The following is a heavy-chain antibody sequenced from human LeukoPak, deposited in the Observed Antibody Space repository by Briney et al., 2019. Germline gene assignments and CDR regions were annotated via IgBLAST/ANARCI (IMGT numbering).Heavy chain of an antibody. CDR1: GVTFSTYR. D-gene: IGHD5-12*01. V-gene: IGHV3-48*02. J-gene: IGHJ4*02. Sequence: PGGSLRLSCAVSGVTFSTYRMNWVRQAPGMGLEWVSYISSSSSITYYADSVKRRFTISRDNAKNSLFLQMDSLRDEDTAVYYCARSGYSGYEFDHWGQGTRVTVSS. CDR3: ARSGYSGYEFDH. CDR2: ISSSSSIT.